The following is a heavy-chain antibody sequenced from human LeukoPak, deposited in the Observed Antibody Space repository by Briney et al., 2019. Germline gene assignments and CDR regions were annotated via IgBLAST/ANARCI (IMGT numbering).Heavy chain of an antibody. J-gene: IGHJ4*02. Sequence: GASVKVSCKASGYTFTSYGISWVRQAPGQGLEWMGGIIPIFGTANYAQKLQGRVTMTTDTSTSTAYMELRSLRSDDTAVYYCARVEGEAAADGYWGQGTLVTVSS. V-gene: IGHV1-18*01. CDR1: GYTFTSYG. D-gene: IGHD6-13*01. CDR2: IIPIFGTA. CDR3: ARVEGEAAADGY.